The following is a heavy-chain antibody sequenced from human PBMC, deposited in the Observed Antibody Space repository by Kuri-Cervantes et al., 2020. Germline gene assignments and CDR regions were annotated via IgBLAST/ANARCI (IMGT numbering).Heavy chain of an antibody. V-gene: IGHV1-18*01. CDR3: ARMIAYGSGRRFSEEV. D-gene: IGHD3-10*01. Sequence: GGFLRLSCKVSGYTFTSYGISWVRQAPGQGLEWMGWISAYNGNTNYAQKLQGRVTMTTDTSTSTAYMELRSLRSDDTAVYYCARMIAYGSGRRFSEEVWGQGTTVTVSS. CDR2: ISAYNGNT. J-gene: IGHJ6*02. CDR1: GYTFTSYG.